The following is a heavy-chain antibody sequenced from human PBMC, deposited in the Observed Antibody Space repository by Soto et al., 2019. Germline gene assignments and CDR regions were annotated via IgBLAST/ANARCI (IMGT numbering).Heavy chain of an antibody. CDR1: GFTFSSYE. D-gene: IGHD3-22*01. V-gene: IGHV3-21*05. CDR3: ARDFYYDSSGYYYAEYFQH. J-gene: IGHJ1*01. CDR2: ISSSSSYI. Sequence: PGLSLRLSCAASGFTFSSYEMNWVLQAPGKGLEWVSYISSSSSYIYYADSVKGLFTISRDNAKNSLYLQMNSLRAEDTAVYYCARDFYYDSSGYYYAEYFQHWGQGTLVTVSS.